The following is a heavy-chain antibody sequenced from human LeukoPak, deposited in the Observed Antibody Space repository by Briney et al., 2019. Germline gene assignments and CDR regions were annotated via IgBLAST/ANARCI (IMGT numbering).Heavy chain of an antibody. V-gene: IGHV3-53*01. Sequence: GGSLRLSCAASGFTFSSYAMSWVRQAPGKGLEWVSVIYSGGSTYYADSAKGRFTISRDNSKNTLYLQMNSLRAEDTAVYYCARDGDCSGGSCYSDYWGQGTLVTVSS. D-gene: IGHD2-15*01. CDR3: ARDGDCSGGSCYSDY. J-gene: IGHJ4*02. CDR2: IYSGGST. CDR1: GFTFSSYA.